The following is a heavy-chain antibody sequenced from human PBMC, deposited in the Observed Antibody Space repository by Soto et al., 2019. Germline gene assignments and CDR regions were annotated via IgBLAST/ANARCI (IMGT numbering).Heavy chain of an antibody. D-gene: IGHD5-18*01. CDR2: ISGSGRST. CDR3: AKAQAYSQANTSPIFEY. V-gene: IGHV3-23*01. J-gene: IGHJ4*02. Sequence: EGSLRLSCAASGFTFSNYPMTWVRQAPGKVLEWVSSISGSGRSTYYPDSVKGRFTISRDNSKNTFFLHMNSLRAEDTAVYYCAKAQAYSQANTSPIFEYWGQGTLVTVSS. CDR1: GFTFSNYP.